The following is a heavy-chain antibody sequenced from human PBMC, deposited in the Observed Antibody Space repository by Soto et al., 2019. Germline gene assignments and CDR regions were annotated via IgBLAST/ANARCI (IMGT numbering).Heavy chain of an antibody. CDR2: INHSGST. CDR1: GGSFSGYY. CDR3: ARRLGYCTNGVCYRLGYNWFDP. V-gene: IGHV4-34*01. Sequence: SETLSLTCAVYGGSFSGYYWSWIRQPPGKGLEWIGEINHSGSTNYNPSLKSRVTISVDTSKNQFSLKLSSVTAADTAVYYCARRLGYCTNGVCYRLGYNWFDPWAQGTLVTVSS. J-gene: IGHJ5*02. D-gene: IGHD2-8*01.